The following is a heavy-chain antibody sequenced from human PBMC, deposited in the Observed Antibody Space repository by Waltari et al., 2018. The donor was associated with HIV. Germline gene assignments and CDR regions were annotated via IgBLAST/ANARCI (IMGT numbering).Heavy chain of an antibody. CDR3: AKDIGGYDSFYYYYGMDV. CDR2: ISCDGGST. D-gene: IGHD5-12*01. V-gene: IGHV3-43*01. J-gene: IGHJ6*02. CDR1: GFPFADYT. Sequence: EVQLVESGGVVVQPGGSLRLSCAAPGFPFADYTMHWVPQAPGKGLEWVSLISCDGGSTYYADSVKGRFTISRDNSKNSLYLQMNSLRTEDTALYYCAKDIGGYDSFYYYYGMDVWGQGTTVTVSS.